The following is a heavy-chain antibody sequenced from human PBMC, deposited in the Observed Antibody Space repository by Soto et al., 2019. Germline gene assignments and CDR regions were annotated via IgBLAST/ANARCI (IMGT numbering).Heavy chain of an antibody. CDR2: IYHSGST. V-gene: IGHV4-30-4*01. CDR1: SGSIKNGNFY. Sequence: QVQLQESGPGLVKPSETLSLTCTVSSGSIKNGNFYWTWIRQPPGKGLEWIGYIYHSGSTSYNPSLNGRVTISIDTSKNQFFLQLSSVTAADTAVYYCAREGSNLDSWLDPWGQGSLVTVSS. J-gene: IGHJ5*02. CDR3: AREGSNLDSWLDP. D-gene: IGHD2-2*03.